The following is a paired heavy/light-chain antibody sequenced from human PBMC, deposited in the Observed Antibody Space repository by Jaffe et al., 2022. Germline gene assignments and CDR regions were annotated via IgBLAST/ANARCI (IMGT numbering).Light chain of an antibody. CDR3: SSYTSGSTLGV. J-gene: IGLJ1*01. V-gene: IGLV2-14*03. CDR2: AVS. Sequence: QSALTQPASVSGSPGQSITISCTGTSSDVGGYNYVSWYQQHPGKAPKLLVFAVSNRPSGVSNRFSGSKSGNTASLAISGLQAEDEADYYCSSYTSGSTLGVFGTGTRVTVL. CDR1: SSDVGGYNY.
Heavy chain of an antibody. J-gene: IGHJ5*01. D-gene: IGHD2-2*01. CDR1: NSSISIPYY. V-gene: IGHV4-38-2*01. Sequence: QVQLQESGPGLVKPSETLSLNCAVSNSSISIPYYWGWIRQPPGKGLEWIGSLYHTGSTYYNPSLKSRLTLSVDTSNNRFSLRLTSVTAADTAVYYCAKSLIAGRSATSCYDSWGQGTLVIVSS. CDR3: AKSLIAGRSATSCYDS. CDR2: LYHTGST.